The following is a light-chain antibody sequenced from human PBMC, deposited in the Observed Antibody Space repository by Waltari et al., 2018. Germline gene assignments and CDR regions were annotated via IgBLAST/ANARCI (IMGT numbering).Light chain of an antibody. CDR2: AAS. V-gene: IGKV1-39*01. J-gene: IGKJ1*01. CDR1: QSIRTY. Sequence: DIQVTQSPSSLSASVGYTVTLPRLPSQSIRTYLNWYQEKPWKAPQRLIYAASRLQSGVPSRVSGSGSGTDFTLTISSLQPEDFATYYCQQTYIAPQTFGQGTKVEIK. CDR3: QQTYIAPQT.